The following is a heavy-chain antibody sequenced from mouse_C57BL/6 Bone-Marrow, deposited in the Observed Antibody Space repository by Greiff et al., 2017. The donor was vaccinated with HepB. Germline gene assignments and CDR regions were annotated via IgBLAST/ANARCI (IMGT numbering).Heavy chain of an antibody. CDR2: IDPSDSET. CDR3: ARVFDGYYPFAY. Sequence: QVQLQQPGAELVRPGSSVKLSCKASGYTFTSYWMHWVKQRPIQGLEWIGNIDPSDSETHYNQKFKDKATLTVDKSSSTAYMQLSSLTSEDSAVYYCARVFDGYYPFAYWGQGTLVTVAA. J-gene: IGHJ3*01. D-gene: IGHD2-3*01. V-gene: IGHV1-52*01. CDR1: GYTFTSYW.